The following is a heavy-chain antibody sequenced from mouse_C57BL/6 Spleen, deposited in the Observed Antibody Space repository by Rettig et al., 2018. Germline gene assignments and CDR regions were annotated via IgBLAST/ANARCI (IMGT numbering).Heavy chain of an antibody. D-gene: IGHD4-1*01. CDR3: ARDGGLTYFDY. J-gene: IGHJ2*01. CDR2: ISDGGSYT. V-gene: IGHV5-4*01. Sequence: MSWVRQTPEKRLEWVATISDGGSYTYYPDNVKGRFTISRDNAKNNLYLQMSHLKSEDTAMYYCARDGGLTYFDYWGQGTTLTVSS.